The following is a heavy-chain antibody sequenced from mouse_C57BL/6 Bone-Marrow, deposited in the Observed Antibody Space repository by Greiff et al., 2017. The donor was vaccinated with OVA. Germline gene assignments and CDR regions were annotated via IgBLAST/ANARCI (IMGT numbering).Heavy chain of an antibody. Sequence: VQLKQSGPELVKPGASVKIPCKASGYTFTDSYMDWVKQSHGKSLEWIGDITPNNGGTISNQKFKGKATLTVDKSSSTAYIELRSLTSEDTAVYYCSREGLAWFAYWGQGTLVTVSA. CDR1: GYTFTDSY. CDR2: ITPNNGGT. V-gene: IGHV1-18*01. J-gene: IGHJ3*01. CDR3: SREGLAWFAY. D-gene: IGHD3-3*01.